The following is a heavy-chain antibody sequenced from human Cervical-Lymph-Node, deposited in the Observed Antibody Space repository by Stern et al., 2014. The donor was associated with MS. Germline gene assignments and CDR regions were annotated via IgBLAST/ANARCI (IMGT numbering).Heavy chain of an antibody. V-gene: IGHV1-2*02. CDR2: INPNNGGT. CDR1: GYTFTGYL. Sequence: QVQLVESGADVKKPGASVKVSCKASGYTFTGYLLHWVRQAPGQGLEWMGWINPNNGGTTYAQNFQGRVTLTRDTTISTAYMELSSLRSDDTAFYYCAREGHYNDTTGYLAHWGQGTLLTVSS. CDR3: AREGHYNDTTGYLAH. D-gene: IGHD3-22*01. J-gene: IGHJ5*02.